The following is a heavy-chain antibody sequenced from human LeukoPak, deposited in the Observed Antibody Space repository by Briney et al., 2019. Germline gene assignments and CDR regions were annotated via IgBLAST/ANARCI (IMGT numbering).Heavy chain of an antibody. CDR2: ITSKPNSYAT. CDR1: GFTISGSV. D-gene: IGHD6-19*01. Sequence: GGSLKLSCAASGFTISGSVMHWVRQASGKGLEWVGRITSKPNSYATVYAASVKGRFTISSDESKNTAYLQMNSLKTEDTAVYYCTSGSGWYSPDYWGQGTLVTVSS. V-gene: IGHV3-73*01. CDR3: TSGSGWYSPDY. J-gene: IGHJ4*02.